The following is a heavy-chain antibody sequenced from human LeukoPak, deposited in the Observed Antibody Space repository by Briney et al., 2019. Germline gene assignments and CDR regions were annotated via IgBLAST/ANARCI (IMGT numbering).Heavy chain of an antibody. D-gene: IGHD3-10*01. J-gene: IGHJ6*03. Sequence: ASVKVSCKASGYTFTSNYMHWVRQAPGQGLEWMGIINPSGGITNYAQKFQGRVTMTRDTSISTAYMELSRLRSDDTAVYYCARVGSGQYYYYYYMDVWGKGTTVTVSS. CDR3: ARVGSGQYYYYYYMDV. CDR2: INPSGGIT. CDR1: GYTFTSNY. V-gene: IGHV1-46*01.